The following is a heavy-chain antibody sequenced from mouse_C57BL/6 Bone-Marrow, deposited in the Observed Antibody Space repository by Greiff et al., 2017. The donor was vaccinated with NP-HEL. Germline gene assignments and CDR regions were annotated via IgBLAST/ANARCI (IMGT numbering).Heavy chain of an antibody. Sequence: QVQLKQSGAELARPGASVKLSCKASGYTFTSYGISWVKQRTGQGLEWIGEIYPRSGNTYYNEKFKGKATLTADKSSSTAYMELRSLTSEDSAVYFCARGYDYPMDYWGQGTSVTVSS. CDR3: ARGYDYPMDY. V-gene: IGHV1-81*01. CDR2: IYPRSGNT. J-gene: IGHJ4*01. CDR1: GYTFTSYG. D-gene: IGHD2-4*01.